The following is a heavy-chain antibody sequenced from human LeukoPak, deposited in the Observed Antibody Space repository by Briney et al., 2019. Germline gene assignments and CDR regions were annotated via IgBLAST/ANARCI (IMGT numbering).Heavy chain of an antibody. CDR1: GYTFINFP. CDR2: IYPNNSTR. V-gene: IGHV1-8*01. CDR3: ARGKVLFDH. J-gene: IGHJ4*02. Sequence: ASVKVSCKASGYTFINFPLSWVRQAPGRGPEWVGWIYPNNSTRGYAKNFQGRVVLTRDTSISTAYMELRSLKPEDTAVYYCARGKVLFDHWGQGTLVAVSS.